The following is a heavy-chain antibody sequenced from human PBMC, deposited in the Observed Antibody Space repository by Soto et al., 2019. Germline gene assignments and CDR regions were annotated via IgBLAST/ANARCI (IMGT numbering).Heavy chain of an antibody. Sequence: GESLKISCKGAGYNFITDWISWVRQMPGKGLEWMGRIDPTDSYTKYSPSFEGHVTISADKSISTAYLQWSSLKASDSAVYYCARLSRASFALDVWGQGTTVTVSS. J-gene: IGHJ6*02. CDR1: GYNFITDW. V-gene: IGHV5-10-1*01. D-gene: IGHD3-16*01. CDR3: ARLSRASFALDV. CDR2: IDPTDSYT.